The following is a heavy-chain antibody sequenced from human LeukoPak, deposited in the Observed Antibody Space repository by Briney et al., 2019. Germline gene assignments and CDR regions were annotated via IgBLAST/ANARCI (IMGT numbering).Heavy chain of an antibody. CDR3: ARAYCGGDCYPPLRNYGMDV. CDR1: GYTFTGYY. Sequence: KVSCKASGYTFTGYYMHWVRQMPGKGLEWMGIIYPGDSDTRYSPSFQGQVTISADKSISTAYLQWSSLKASDTAMYYCARAYCGGDCYPPLRNYGMDVWGQGTTVTVSS. V-gene: IGHV5-51*01. J-gene: IGHJ6*02. D-gene: IGHD2-21*02. CDR2: IYPGDSDT.